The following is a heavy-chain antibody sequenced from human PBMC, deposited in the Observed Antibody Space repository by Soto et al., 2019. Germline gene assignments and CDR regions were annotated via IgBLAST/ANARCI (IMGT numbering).Heavy chain of an antibody. V-gene: IGHV3-15*07. J-gene: IGHJ4*02. CDR3: TTSFSY. CDR1: GFTFSNTW. D-gene: IGHD3-16*02. CDR2: IKSTTNGATT. Sequence: PGGSLRLSCAASGFTFSNTWMNWVRQAPGKGLEWVARIKSTTNGATTDYAAPVKGRFTISRDDSKNTLHLQMNSLKAEDTAVYYCTTSFSYWGQGTLVTVSS.